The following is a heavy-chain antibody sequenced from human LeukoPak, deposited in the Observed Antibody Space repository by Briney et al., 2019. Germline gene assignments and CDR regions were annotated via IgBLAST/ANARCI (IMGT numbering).Heavy chain of an antibody. CDR3: ARGVAVAVKVHPIDY. V-gene: IGHV4-34*01. CDR2: INHSGST. D-gene: IGHD6-19*01. CDR1: GVSFSGYY. J-gene: IGHJ4*02. Sequence: KPSETLSLTCAVYGVSFSGYYWSWIRQPPGKGLEWIGEINHSGSTNYNPSLKSRVTISVDTSKNQFSLKLSSVTAADTAVYYCARGVAVAVKVHPIDYWGQGTLVTISS.